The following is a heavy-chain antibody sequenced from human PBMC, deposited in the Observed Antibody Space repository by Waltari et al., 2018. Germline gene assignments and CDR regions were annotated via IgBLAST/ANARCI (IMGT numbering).Heavy chain of an antibody. J-gene: IGHJ4*02. CDR2: IRSSGSTI. D-gene: IGHD2-15*01. CDR1: GFTFSSYE. CDR3: ARDKGWYLDY. V-gene: IGHV3-48*03. Sequence: EVQLVESGGGLVQPGGSLRLSCAASGFTFSSYEMNWVRQAPGKGVEWVSYIRSSGSTIYYADSVKGRFTISRDNAKNSLYLQMNSLRAEDTAVYYCARDKGWYLDYWGQGTLVTVSS.